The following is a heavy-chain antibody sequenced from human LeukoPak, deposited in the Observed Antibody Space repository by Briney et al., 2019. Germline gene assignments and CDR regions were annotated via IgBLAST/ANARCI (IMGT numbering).Heavy chain of an antibody. CDR3: AKDRAQGVPFRVIDH. CDR1: GSAFDDYA. CDR2: VSWNSVTT. D-gene: IGHD2-21*01. J-gene: IGHJ1*01. V-gene: IGHV3-9*01. Sequence: GGSLRLSCAASGSAFDDYALHWVRQAPGKGLEWVSGVSWNSVTTGYGESVKGRFTISRDNAKNSLFLQMDSLRPEDTGFYYCAKDRAQGVPFRVIDHWGQGTLVTVIS.